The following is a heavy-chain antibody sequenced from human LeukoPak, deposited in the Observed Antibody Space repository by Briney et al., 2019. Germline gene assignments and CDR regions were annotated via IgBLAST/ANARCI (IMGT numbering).Heavy chain of an antibody. J-gene: IGHJ4*02. Sequence: GGSLRLSCAASGFTFSSYAMNWVRQAPGKGLEWASGISRSADNTCYTDSVKGRFTISRDNSKNTLYLQMSSLRAEDTAVYYCAKDLGNSFGSENVFGYWGQGTLVTVSS. CDR1: GFTFSSYA. D-gene: IGHD5-18*01. CDR3: AKDLGNSFGSENVFGY. CDR2: ISRSADNT. V-gene: IGHV3-23*01.